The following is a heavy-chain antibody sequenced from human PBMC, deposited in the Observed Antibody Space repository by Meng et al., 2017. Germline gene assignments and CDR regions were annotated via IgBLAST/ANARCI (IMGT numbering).Heavy chain of an antibody. CDR3: ARDRSGWYSGRGPFDY. CDR2: TYYRSKWYN. Sequence: QVKREQSGPGLGNPPKTPSPPRAISGDSVPGNRAAWNWIRQSPSRGLEWLGRTYYRSKWYNDYAVSVKSRITINPDTSKNQFSLQLNSVTPEDTAVYYCARDRSGWYSGRGPFDYWGQGTLVTVSS. V-gene: IGHV6-1*01. CDR1: GDSVPGNRAA. D-gene: IGHD6-19*01. J-gene: IGHJ4*02.